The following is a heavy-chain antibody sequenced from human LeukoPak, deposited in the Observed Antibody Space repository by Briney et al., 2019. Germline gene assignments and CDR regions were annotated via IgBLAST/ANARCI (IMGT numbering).Heavy chain of an antibody. V-gene: IGHV1-46*01. Sequence: ASVKVSCKASGYTFTSYYMHWVRQAPGQGLEWMGIINPSGGSTSYAQKFQGRVTMTRDMSTSTVYMELSSLRSEDTAVYYCARGLYCSSTSFFVFVYWGQGTLVTVSS. J-gene: IGHJ4*02. D-gene: IGHD2-2*01. CDR3: ARGLYCSSTSFFVFVY. CDR2: INPSGGST. CDR1: GYTFTSYY.